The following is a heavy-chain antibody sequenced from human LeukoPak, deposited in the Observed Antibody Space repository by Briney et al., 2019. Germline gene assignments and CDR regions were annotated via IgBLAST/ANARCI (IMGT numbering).Heavy chain of an antibody. V-gene: IGHV3-21*01. CDR2: ITTSSSYI. CDR3: AELGITMIGGV. D-gene: IGHD3-10*02. Sequence: GGSLRLSCAASAFTYSSYYMNWVRQAPGKGLEWVSSITTSSSYIYYADSVKGRFTISRDNAKNSLYLQMNSLRAEDTAVYYCAELGITMIGGVWGKGTTVTISS. CDR1: AFTYSSYY. J-gene: IGHJ6*04.